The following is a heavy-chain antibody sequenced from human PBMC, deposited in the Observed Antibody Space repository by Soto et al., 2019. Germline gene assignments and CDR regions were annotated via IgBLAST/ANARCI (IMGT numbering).Heavy chain of an antibody. CDR1: GDSMTKNYRSWSMTNYYY. D-gene: IGHD3-10*01. J-gene: IGHJ4*02. CDR2: VESSGRT. Sequence: PSETLSLTCTVSGDSMTKNYRSWSMTNYYYWSWIRPTPGKGLEWIGYVESSGRTEYKPSLASRVTLSLDSSQNQFSLTLRSVTTADRALYFCACGVYGAYLDYWGQGIPVTVSS. CDR3: ACGVYGAYLDY. V-gene: IGHV4-61*08.